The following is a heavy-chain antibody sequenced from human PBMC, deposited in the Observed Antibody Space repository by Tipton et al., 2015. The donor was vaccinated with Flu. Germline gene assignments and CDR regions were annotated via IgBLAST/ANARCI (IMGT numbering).Heavy chain of an antibody. V-gene: IGHV4-59*01. D-gene: IGHD3-9*01. CDR3: ARGYYDILTGYYASNYYGMDV. CDR1: GGSISSYY. J-gene: IGHJ6*02. Sequence: TLSLTCTVSGGSISSYYWSWIRQPPGKGLEWIGYIYYSGSTNYNPSLKSRVTISVDTSKNQFSLKLSSVTAADTAVYYCARGYYDILTGYYASNYYGMDVWGQGTTVTVSS. CDR2: IYYSGST.